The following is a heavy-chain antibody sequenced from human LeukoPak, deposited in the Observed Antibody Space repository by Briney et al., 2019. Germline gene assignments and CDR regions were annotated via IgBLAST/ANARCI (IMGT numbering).Heavy chain of an antibody. CDR3: ASVVVVAATGAFDI. Sequence: SETLSLTCTVSGGSISSGGYYWSWIRQHPGKGLEWIGYIYYSGSTYYNPSLKSRVTISVDKSKNQFSLKLSSVTAADTAVYYCASVVVVAATGAFDIWGQGTMVTVSS. CDR2: IYYSGST. D-gene: IGHD2-15*01. J-gene: IGHJ3*02. CDR1: GGSISSGGYY. V-gene: IGHV4-31*03.